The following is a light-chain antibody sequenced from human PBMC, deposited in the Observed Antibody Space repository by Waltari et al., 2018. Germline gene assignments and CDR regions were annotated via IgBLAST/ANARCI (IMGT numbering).Light chain of an antibody. CDR2: LGS. Sequence: DIVLIQSPLSLSVTPGEPAPISCRSSLTLLFVNGYDYLDWYVQKPGQSPQRLITLGSSRAPGVPARFSGSGSGTDFTLEITRVEPEDVGIYYCMQALQPPLSFGGGTRVEI. CDR3: MQALQPPLS. J-gene: IGKJ4*01. V-gene: IGKV2-28*01. CDR1: LTLLFVNGYDY.